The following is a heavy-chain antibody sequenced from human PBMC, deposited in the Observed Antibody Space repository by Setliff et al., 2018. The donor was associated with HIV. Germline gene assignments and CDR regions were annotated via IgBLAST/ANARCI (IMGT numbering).Heavy chain of an antibody. D-gene: IGHD2-8*01. CDR2: VYYRGST. CDR1: GGSFCGYN. V-gene: IGHV4-59*01. Sequence: SETLSLTCAVYGGSFCGYNWNWIRQTPGKGLEWIGNVYYRGSTKYNPSLKSRVTLSVDTSKNQFDLKVNSVTAADTAVYYCARGTLNYLDYWGQGALVTVSS. J-gene: IGHJ4*02. CDR3: ARGTLNYLDY.